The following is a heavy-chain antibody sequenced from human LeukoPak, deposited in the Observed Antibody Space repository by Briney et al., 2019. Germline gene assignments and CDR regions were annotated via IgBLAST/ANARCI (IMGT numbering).Heavy chain of an antibody. V-gene: IGHV1-69*05. CDR3: ARIRYYDRHFDY. CDR1: GGTFSSYA. Sequence: SVKVSCKASGGTFSSYAISWVRQAPGQGLEWMGGIIPIFGTANYAQKFQGRVTITRNTSISTAYMELSSLRSEDTAVYYCARIRYYDRHFDYWGQGTLVTVSS. CDR2: IIPIFGTA. D-gene: IGHD3-22*01. J-gene: IGHJ4*02.